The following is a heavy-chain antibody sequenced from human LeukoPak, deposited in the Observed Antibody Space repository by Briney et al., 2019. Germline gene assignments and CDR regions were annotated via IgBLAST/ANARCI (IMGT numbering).Heavy chain of an antibody. CDR3: ARGQLGRDGYNLYYFDY. CDR1: GGSISSSNW. Sequence: PSETLSLTCAVSGGSISSSNWWSWVRQPPGKGLEWIGEIYHSGSTNYNPSLKSRVTISVDKSKNQFSLKLSSVTAADTAVYYCARGQLGRDGYNLYYFDYWGQGTLVTVSS. CDR2: IYHSGST. D-gene: IGHD5-24*01. V-gene: IGHV4-4*02. J-gene: IGHJ4*02.